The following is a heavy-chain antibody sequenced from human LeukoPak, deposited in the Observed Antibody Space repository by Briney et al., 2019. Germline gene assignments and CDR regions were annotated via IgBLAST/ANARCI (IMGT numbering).Heavy chain of an antibody. CDR2: IKQDGSEK. CDR3: TRDYRGTFDY. J-gene: IGHJ4*02. V-gene: IGHV3-7*03. D-gene: IGHD1-26*01. Sequence: GGSLRLSCVASGFNYNTYWMSWVRQAPGKRLEWVANIKQDGSEKNYVDSVKGRFTISRDNAKNSLYLQMNSLRAEDTAIYYCTRDYRGTFDYWGQGTLVTVSS. CDR1: GFNYNTYW.